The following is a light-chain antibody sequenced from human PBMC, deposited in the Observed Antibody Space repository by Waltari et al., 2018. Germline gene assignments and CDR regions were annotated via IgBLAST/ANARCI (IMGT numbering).Light chain of an antibody. CDR2: WAS. J-gene: IGKJ3*01. Sequence: IVMTQSQDSLAVSLGERATPTCKSSQSLLYSSNNKNSLAWYQQKPGQPPKLLIYWASTRESGVPERFSGSGSGTEFTLTISSLQAEDVAVYYCQQYYITPPVTFGPGTKVDIK. CDR1: QSLLYSSNNKNS. V-gene: IGKV4-1*01. CDR3: QQYYITPPVT.